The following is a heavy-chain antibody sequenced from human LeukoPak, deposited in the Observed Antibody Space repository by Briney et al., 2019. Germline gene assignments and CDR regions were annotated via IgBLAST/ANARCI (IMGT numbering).Heavy chain of an antibody. D-gene: IGHD3-10*01. CDR1: GGSFSGYY. CDR3: ARGGPTYYYGSGSPNPFDP. V-gene: IGHV4-34*01. CDR2: INHSGST. Sequence: SETLSLTCAVYGGSFSGYYWSWIRQPPGKGLEWIGEINHSGSTNYNPSLKSRVTISVDTSKNQFSLKLSSVTAADTAVYYCARGGPTYYYGSGSPNPFDPWGQGTLVTVSS. J-gene: IGHJ5*02.